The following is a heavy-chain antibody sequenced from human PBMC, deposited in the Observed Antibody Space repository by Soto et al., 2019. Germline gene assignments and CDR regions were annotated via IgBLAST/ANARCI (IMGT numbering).Heavy chain of an antibody. D-gene: IGHD3-10*01. Sequence: PSETLSLTCTVSGGSISSGDYYWSWIRQPPGKGLEWIGYIYYSGSTYYNPSLKSRVTISVDTSKNQFSLKLSSVTAADTAVYYCARGRNSGYYYYGMDVWGQGTTVTVSS. CDR1: GGSISSGDYY. J-gene: IGHJ6*02. CDR2: IYYSGST. CDR3: ARGRNSGYYYYGMDV. V-gene: IGHV4-30-4*01.